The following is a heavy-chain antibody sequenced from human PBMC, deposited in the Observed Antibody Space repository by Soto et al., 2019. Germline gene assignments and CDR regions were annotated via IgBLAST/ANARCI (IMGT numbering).Heavy chain of an antibody. Sequence: QVQLVQSGAEVKKPGSSVKVSCKASGGTFSSYAISWVRQAPGQGLEWMGGIIPIFGTANYAQKFQGRVTITADESTSTAYMELSSLRSEDTAVYYCARYETWNYAPLNHGMDVWGQGTTVTVSS. CDR2: IIPIFGTA. CDR3: ARYETWNYAPLNHGMDV. V-gene: IGHV1-69*12. D-gene: IGHD1-7*01. J-gene: IGHJ6*02. CDR1: GGTFSSYA.